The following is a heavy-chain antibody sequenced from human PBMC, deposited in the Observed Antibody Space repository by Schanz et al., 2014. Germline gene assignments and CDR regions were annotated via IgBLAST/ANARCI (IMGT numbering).Heavy chain of an antibody. Sequence: VQLVESGGGVVQPGGSLRLSCAASGFRFDDYAMHWVRQAPGKGLEWVSGMSWNAGSLGYGDSVKGRFTISRDNAKKSLYLRMNSLRAEDTAVYYCARDAVTSVLTPGFYYWGQGTLVTVSS. D-gene: IGHD4-17*01. CDR1: GFRFDDYA. J-gene: IGHJ4*02. V-gene: IGHV3-9*01. CDR2: MSWNAGSL. CDR3: ARDAVTSVLTPGFYY.